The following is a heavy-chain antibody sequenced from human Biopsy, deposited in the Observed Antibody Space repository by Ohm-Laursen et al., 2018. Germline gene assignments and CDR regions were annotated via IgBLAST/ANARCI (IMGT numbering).Heavy chain of an antibody. CDR1: GYTFAGYY. J-gene: IGHJ6*02. Sequence: SSVKVSCKTSGYTFAGYYLHRVRQAPGHGLEWMGWINPNSGNANYAQSFQGRLTVTRDTSITTAYMELTSLTSDDTAIYYCARVPAYPSIDGYYGLDLWGQGTTVIVSS. V-gene: IGHV1-2*02. CDR3: ARVPAYPSIDGYYGLDL. D-gene: IGHD3-9*01. CDR2: INPNSGNA.